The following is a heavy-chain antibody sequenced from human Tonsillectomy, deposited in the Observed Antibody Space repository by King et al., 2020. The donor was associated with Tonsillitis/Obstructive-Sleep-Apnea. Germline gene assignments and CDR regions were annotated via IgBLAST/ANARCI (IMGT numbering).Heavy chain of an antibody. CDR2: IDPTDSYT. CDR1: GYSFTNYW. D-gene: IGHD3-3*01. V-gene: IGHV5-10-1*03. J-gene: IGHJ6*02. CDR3: ARHRDFWSGSLYDDHYYDMDV. Sequence: VQLVQSGAEVKKPGESLRISCKGSGYSFTNYWIAWVRQMPGKGLEWMGRIDPTDSYTNYSPSFQGHVTISVDRSISTAYLQWSSLMASDTAMYYCARHRDFWSGSLYDDHYYDMDVWGQGTTVTVSS.